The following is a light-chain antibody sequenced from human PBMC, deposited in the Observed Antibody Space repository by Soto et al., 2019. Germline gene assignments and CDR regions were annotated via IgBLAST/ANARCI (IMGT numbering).Light chain of an antibody. Sequence: EIMVTQSPALLSVSPGERVTLSCRASQSVISSIAWYQQKLGQAPRLLIYGASTRATVIPARFSGSGSGTEFFLTISGLQSEDFAMYYCQHYNNWLGTFGGGTKVEIK. J-gene: IGKJ4*01. V-gene: IGKV3-15*01. CDR2: GAS. CDR3: QHYNNWLGT. CDR1: QSVISS.